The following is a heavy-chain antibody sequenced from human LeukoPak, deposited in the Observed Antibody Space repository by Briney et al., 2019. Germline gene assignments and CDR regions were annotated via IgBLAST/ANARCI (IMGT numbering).Heavy chain of an antibody. V-gene: IGHV3-30*18. CDR1: GFTFSSYG. D-gene: IGHD3-22*01. J-gene: IGHJ4*01. Sequence: GGSLRLSCAASGFTFSSYGMNWVRQAPGKGLEWVAVISYDGSNQYYADTVKGQFTISRDNDKNTLYLQMNGLRAQDTADYYFAKNTLRALYSYDSSGYYRFDYWGQGTLVTVSS. CDR3: AKNTLRALYSYDSSGYYRFDY. CDR2: ISYDGSNQ.